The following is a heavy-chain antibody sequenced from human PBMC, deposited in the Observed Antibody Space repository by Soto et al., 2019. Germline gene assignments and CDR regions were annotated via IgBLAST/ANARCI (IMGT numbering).Heavy chain of an antibody. D-gene: IGHD2-15*01. CDR3: TKYRRTDAEGYSFDY. CDR1: GAPITWGDYS. J-gene: IGHJ4*02. Sequence: PSETLSLTCAISGAPITWGDYSWNWIRQPPGKGLEWIGYIFHGGSTYYNPSLRSRVTISVDRSRTQFSLKMSSVTAADTAVYFCTKYRRTDAEGYSFDYWGQGALVTVSS. CDR2: IFHGGST. V-gene: IGHV4-30-2*01.